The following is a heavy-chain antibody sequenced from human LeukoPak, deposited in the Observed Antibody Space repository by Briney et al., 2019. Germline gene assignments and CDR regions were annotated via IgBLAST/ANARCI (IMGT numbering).Heavy chain of an antibody. J-gene: IGHJ6*02. V-gene: IGHV3-48*03. CDR1: GFTFSSYE. Sequence: PGGSLRLSCAASGFTFSSYEMNWVRQAPGKGLEWLSYISTSGSTIYYAGSVKGRFTISRDNAKNSLYLQMNSLRAEDTAVYYCALAFPFGMDVWGQGTTVTVSS. CDR2: ISTSGSTI. D-gene: IGHD3-16*01. CDR3: ALAFPFGMDV.